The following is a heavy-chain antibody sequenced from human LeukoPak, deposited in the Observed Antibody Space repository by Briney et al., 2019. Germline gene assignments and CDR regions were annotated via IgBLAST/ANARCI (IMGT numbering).Heavy chain of an antibody. D-gene: IGHD3-3*01. Sequence: SETPSLTCAVYGGSFSGYYWSWIRQPPGKGLEWIGEINHSGSTNYNPSLKSRVTISVDTSKNQFSLKLSSVTAADTAVYYCARMSYDRTGEGRANLYYYYMAVWGKGTTVTVSS. J-gene: IGHJ6*03. CDR3: ARMSYDRTGEGRANLYYYYMAV. CDR2: INHSGST. CDR1: GGSFSGYY. V-gene: IGHV4-34*01.